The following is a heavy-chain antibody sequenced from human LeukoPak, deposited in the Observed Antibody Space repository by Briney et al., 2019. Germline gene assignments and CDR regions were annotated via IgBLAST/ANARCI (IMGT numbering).Heavy chain of an antibody. CDR3: ARSRTYGDYGRGLDY. D-gene: IGHD4-17*01. J-gene: IGHJ4*02. Sequence: PGGSLRLSCAASGFTFSNYWMHWVRQAPGKGLVWVSRISSDGSSTSYADSVKGRFTISRDNAKNTLYLQMNSLRAEDTAVYYCARSRTYGDYGRGLDYWGQGTLVTVSS. V-gene: IGHV3-74*01. CDR1: GFTFSNYW. CDR2: ISSDGSST.